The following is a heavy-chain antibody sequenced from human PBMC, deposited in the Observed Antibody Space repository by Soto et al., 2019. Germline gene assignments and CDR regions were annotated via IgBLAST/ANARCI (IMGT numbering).Heavy chain of an antibody. Sequence: GASVKVSCKASGYTFTGYYMHWVRQAPGQGLEWMGWINPNSGGTNYAQKFQGRVTMTRDTSISTAYMELSRLRSDDTAVYYCARATVTTTKKYYYCGMDVWGQGTTVTVSS. CDR3: ARATVTTTKKYYYCGMDV. J-gene: IGHJ6*02. CDR1: GYTFTGYY. D-gene: IGHD4-17*01. CDR2: INPNSGGT. V-gene: IGHV1-2*02.